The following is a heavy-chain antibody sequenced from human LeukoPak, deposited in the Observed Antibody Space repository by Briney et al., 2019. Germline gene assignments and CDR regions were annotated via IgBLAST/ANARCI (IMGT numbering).Heavy chain of an antibody. CDR3: ARPIGYSYRYYFDY. D-gene: IGHD5-18*01. Sequence: GASVKVSCKASGYTFTGYYMHWVRQAPGQGLEWMGWMNPNSGNTGYAQKFQGRVTMTRNTSISTAYMELSSLRSEDTAVYYCARPIGYSYRYYFDYWGQGTLVTVSS. CDR2: MNPNSGNT. CDR1: GYTFTGYY. V-gene: IGHV1-8*02. J-gene: IGHJ4*02.